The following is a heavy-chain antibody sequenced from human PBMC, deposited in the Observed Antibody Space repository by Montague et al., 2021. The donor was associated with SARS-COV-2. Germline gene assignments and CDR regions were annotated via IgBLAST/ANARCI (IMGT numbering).Heavy chain of an antibody. CDR1: GGSISSSSYY. D-gene: IGHD6-13*01. CDR3: AGSPPGIAAAGTVAAFDI. J-gene: IGHJ3*02. CDR2: IYYSGST. V-gene: IGHV4-39*01. Sequence: SETLSLTCTVSGGSISSSSYYWGWIRQSPGKGLEWIGSIYYSGSTYYNPFLKSRVTISVDTSKNQFSLKLSSVTAADTAVYYCAGSPPGIAAAGTVAAFDIWGQGTMVTVPS.